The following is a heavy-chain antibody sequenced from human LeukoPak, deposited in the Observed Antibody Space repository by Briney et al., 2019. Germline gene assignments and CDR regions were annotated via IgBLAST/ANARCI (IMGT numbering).Heavy chain of an antibody. D-gene: IGHD6-13*01. CDR1: GFTFSSYA. Sequence: PGGSLRLSCAASGFTFSSYAMHWVRQAPGKGLEWVAVISYDGSNKYYADSVKGRFTISRDNSKNTLYLQMNSPRAEDTAVYYCASGGSVSSSWYLPFDYWGQGTLVTVSS. CDR3: ASGGSVSSSWYLPFDY. J-gene: IGHJ4*02. CDR2: ISYDGSNK. V-gene: IGHV3-30-3*01.